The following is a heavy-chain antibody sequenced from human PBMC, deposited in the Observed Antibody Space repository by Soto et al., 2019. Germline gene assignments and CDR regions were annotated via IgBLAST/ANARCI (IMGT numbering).Heavy chain of an antibody. CDR1: GFTFGSYW. D-gene: IGHD3-10*01. CDR2: INSDGSST. V-gene: IGHV3-74*01. J-gene: IGHJ5*02. Sequence: SLRLSCTASGFTFGSYWMHWVRQAPGKGLVWVSRINSDGSSTSYADSVKGRFTISRDNAKNTLYLQMNSLRAEDTAVYYCARDWADYYGSGSYCLDSDPWGQGTLVTVSS. CDR3: ARDWADYYGSGSYCLDSDP.